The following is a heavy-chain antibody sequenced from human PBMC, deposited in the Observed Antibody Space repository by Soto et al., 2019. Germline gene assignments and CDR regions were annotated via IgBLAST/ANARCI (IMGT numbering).Heavy chain of an antibody. Sequence: PSETLSLTCTVSGGSISSSSYYWGWIRQPPGKGLEWIGSIYYSGSTYYNPSLKSRVTISVDTSKNQFSLKLSSVTAADTAVYYCDGVATMEYSDYWGQGTLVTVSS. V-gene: IGHV4-39*01. D-gene: IGHD5-12*01. CDR3: DGVATMEYSDY. CDR1: GGSISSSSYY. J-gene: IGHJ4*02. CDR2: IYYSGST.